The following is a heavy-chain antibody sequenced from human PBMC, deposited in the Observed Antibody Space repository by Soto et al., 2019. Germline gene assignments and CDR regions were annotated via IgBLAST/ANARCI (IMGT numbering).Heavy chain of an antibody. CDR1: GDSMTKYY. CDR2: VYMSGST. Sequence: QVQLQESGPGLVKPSETLSLTCTVSGDSMTKYYWSWIRQPAGKGLEWIGLVYMSGSTNYNPSLKSRVTMSIDTSNNHFSLDLKSVTAADTAVYYCARTVGAAYYFDFWGQGALVTVSS. CDR3: ARTVGAAYYFDF. V-gene: IGHV4-4*07. J-gene: IGHJ4*02. D-gene: IGHD1-26*01.